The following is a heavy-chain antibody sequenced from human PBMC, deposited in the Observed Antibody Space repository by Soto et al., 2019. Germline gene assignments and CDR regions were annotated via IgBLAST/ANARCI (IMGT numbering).Heavy chain of an antibody. V-gene: IGHV3-23*01. Sequence: HPGGSLRLSCAASGFTFSSYAMSWVRQAPGKGLEWVSAISGSGGSTYYADSVKGRFTIARNNSKSTLYLQMNSLRAEDTAVYYCAKSGDYGDYFDYWGQGTLVTVSS. D-gene: IGHD3-16*01. CDR3: AKSGDYGDYFDY. J-gene: IGHJ4*02. CDR2: ISGSGGST. CDR1: GFTFSSYA.